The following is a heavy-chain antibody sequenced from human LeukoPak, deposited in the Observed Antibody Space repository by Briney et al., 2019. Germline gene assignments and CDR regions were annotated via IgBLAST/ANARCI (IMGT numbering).Heavy chain of an antibody. CDR1: GDTFSSYA. D-gene: IGHD3-22*01. J-gene: IGHJ4*02. CDR2: IIPIFGTA. V-gene: IGHV1-69*05. Sequence: SVKVSCKASGDTFSSYAISWVRQAPGQGLEWMGRIIPIFGTANYAQKFQGRVTITTDESTSTAYMELSSLRSEDTAVYYCARARYDSSGYYYGWGQGTLVTVSS. CDR3: ARARYDSSGYYYG.